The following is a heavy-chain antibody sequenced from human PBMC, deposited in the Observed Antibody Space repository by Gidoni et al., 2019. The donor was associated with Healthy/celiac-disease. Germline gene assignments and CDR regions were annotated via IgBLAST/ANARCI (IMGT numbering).Heavy chain of an antibody. J-gene: IGHJ6*02. Sequence: GFTFSNAWISWVRQAPGKGLEWVGRIKSKTDGGTTDYAAPVKGRFTISRDDSKNTLYLQMNSLKTEDTAVYYCTTPEGRIKDGYYYYCGMDVWSQGTTVTVSS. CDR2: IKSKTDGGTT. CDR1: GFTFSNAW. V-gene: IGHV3-15*01. D-gene: IGHD2-15*01. CDR3: TTPEGRIKDGYYYYCGMDV.